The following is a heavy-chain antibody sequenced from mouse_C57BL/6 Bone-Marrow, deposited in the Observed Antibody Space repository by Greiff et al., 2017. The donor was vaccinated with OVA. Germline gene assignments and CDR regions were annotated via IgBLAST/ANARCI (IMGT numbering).Heavy chain of an antibody. CDR3: ARSYDYDEGLEYYFDY. D-gene: IGHD2-4*01. J-gene: IGHJ2*01. CDR2: IYPGGGYT. V-gene: IGHV1-63*01. CDR1: GYTFTNYW. Sequence: VQGVESGAELVRPGTSVKMSCKASGYTFTNYWIGWAKQRPGHGLEWIGDIYPGGGYTNYNEKFKGKATLTADKSSSTAYMQFSSLTSEDSAIYYCARSYDYDEGLEYYFDYWGQGTTLTVSS.